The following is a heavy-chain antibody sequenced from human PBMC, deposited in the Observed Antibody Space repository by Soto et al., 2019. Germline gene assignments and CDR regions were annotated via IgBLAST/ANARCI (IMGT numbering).Heavy chain of an antibody. J-gene: IGHJ2*01. CDR2: IKQDGSEK. CDR1: GFTFSSYW. V-gene: IGHV3-7*01. CDR3: ARDLDSDCTNGVCPRGWYFDL. D-gene: IGHD2-8*01. Sequence: GGSLRLSCAASGFTFSSYWMSWVRQAPGKGLEWVANIKQDGSEKYYVDSVKGRFTISRDNAKNSLYLQMNSLRAEDTAVYYCARDLDSDCTNGVCPRGWYFDLWGRGTLVTVSS.